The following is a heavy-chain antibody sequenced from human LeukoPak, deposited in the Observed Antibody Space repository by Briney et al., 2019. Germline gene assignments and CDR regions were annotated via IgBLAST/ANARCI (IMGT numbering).Heavy chain of an antibody. CDR2: ISSSSSYI. J-gene: IGHJ4*02. CDR3: ARDETYYYGSGIDY. D-gene: IGHD3-10*01. Sequence: PGGSLGLSCAASGFTFSSYSMNWVRQAPGEGLEWVSSISSSSSYIYYADTVKGRFTISRDNAKNSLYLQMNSLRAEDTAVYYCARDETYYYGSGIDYWGQGTLVTVSS. V-gene: IGHV3-21*01. CDR1: GFTFSSYS.